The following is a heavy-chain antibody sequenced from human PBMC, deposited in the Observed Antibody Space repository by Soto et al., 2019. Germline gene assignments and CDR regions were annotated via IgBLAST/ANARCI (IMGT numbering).Heavy chain of an antibody. CDR3: ARGPTYDTMIVVVGGWFDP. V-gene: IGHV1-8*01. J-gene: IGHJ5*02. D-gene: IGHD3-22*01. CDR2: MNPNSGNT. Sequence: QVQLVQSGAEVKKPGASVKVSCKASGYTFTSYDINWVRQATGQGLEWMGWMNPNSGNTGYAQKFQGRVTMTRNTSISTAYMELSSLRSEDTAVYYCARGPTYDTMIVVVGGWFDPWGQGTLVTVSS. CDR1: GYTFTSYD.